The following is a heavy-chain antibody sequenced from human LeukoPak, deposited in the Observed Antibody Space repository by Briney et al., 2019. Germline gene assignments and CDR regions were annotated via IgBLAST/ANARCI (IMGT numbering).Heavy chain of an antibody. CDR3: VSDHTGHDDY. J-gene: IGHJ4*02. V-gene: IGHV3-74*01. CDR2: INTDGTTT. D-gene: IGHD1-1*01. Sequence: GGSLRLSCAASGFTFSTYAMSWVRQAPGKGLVWVSRINTDGTTTTYADSVKGRFTISRDNAKNTLHLQMNSLRVEDTAVYYCVSDHTGHDDYWGRGTLVTVSS. CDR1: GFTFSTYA.